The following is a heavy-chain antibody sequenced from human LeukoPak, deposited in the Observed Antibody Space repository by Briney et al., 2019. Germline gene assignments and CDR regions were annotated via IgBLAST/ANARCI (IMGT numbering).Heavy chain of an antibody. CDR1: GFTFSSYW. CDR2: INSDGSST. J-gene: IGHJ5*02. CDR3: ARDGGYCSGGSCYTVGWFDP. V-gene: IGHV3-74*01. Sequence: GGSLRLSCAASGFTFSSYWMHWVRQAPGKGLVWVSRINSDGSSTSYADSVKGRFTISRDNSKNTLYLQMNSLRAEDTAVYYCARDGGYCSGGSCYTVGWFDPWGQGTLVTVSS. D-gene: IGHD2-15*01.